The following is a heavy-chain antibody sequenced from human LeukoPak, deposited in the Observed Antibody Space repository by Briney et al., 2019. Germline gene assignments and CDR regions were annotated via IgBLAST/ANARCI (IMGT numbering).Heavy chain of an antibody. D-gene: IGHD2-21*01. CDR1: GFTVSSNY. V-gene: IGHV3-53*05. J-gene: IGHJ5*02. Sequence: GGSLRLSCAASGFTVSSNYMSWVRQAPGKGLEWVSVIYSGGSTYYADSVKGRFTISRDNSKNTLYLQMNSLRIEDTTVYYCARDSGDYWFDPWGQGTLVTVSS. CDR2: IYSGGST. CDR3: ARDSGDYWFDP.